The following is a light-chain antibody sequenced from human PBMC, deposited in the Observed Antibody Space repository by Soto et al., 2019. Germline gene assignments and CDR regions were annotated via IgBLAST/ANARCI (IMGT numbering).Light chain of an antibody. Sequence: EIVMTQSPATLSVSPGERATLSCRATQSVSSCYLAWYKQKPGQAPRLLIYGASSRATGIPDRFSGSGSGTDFTLTISRLEPEDSAVYYCQQYGSSPFTFGPGTKVDIK. CDR2: GAS. CDR1: QSVSSCY. V-gene: IGKV3-20*01. CDR3: QQYGSSPFT. J-gene: IGKJ3*01.